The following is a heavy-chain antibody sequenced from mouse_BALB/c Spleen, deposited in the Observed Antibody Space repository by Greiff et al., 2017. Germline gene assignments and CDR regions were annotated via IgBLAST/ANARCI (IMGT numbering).Heavy chain of an antibody. CDR3: ARGYYGYDEKGPYFDY. Sequence: QVQLQQSGAELVRPGTSVKVSCKASGYAFTNYLIEWVKQRPGQGLEWIGVINPGSGGTNYNEKFKGKATLTADKSSSTAYMQLSSLTSDDSAIYFCARGYYGYDEKGPYFDYWGQGTTLTVSS. CDR2: INPGSGGT. CDR1: GYAFTNYL. V-gene: IGHV1-54*01. D-gene: IGHD2-2*01. J-gene: IGHJ2*01.